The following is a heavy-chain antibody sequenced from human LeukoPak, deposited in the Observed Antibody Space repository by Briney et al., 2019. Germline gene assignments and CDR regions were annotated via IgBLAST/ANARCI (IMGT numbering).Heavy chain of an antibody. CDR3: AKSLGVGGYTRYKGFDQ. Sequence: GGPLRLSCAASGFTFNSFAMNWVRQAPGKGLEGVSSISGSDGSSHYADFVKGRFTISRDNSKNTLHLQMNSLRAEDTAVYYCAKSLGVGGYTRYKGFDQWGQGTLVTVSS. V-gene: IGHV3-23*01. CDR2: ISGSDGSS. CDR1: GFTFNSFA. J-gene: IGHJ4*02. D-gene: IGHD3-16*02.